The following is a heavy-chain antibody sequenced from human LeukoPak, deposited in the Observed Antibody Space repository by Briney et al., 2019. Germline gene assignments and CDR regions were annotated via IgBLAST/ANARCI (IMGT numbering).Heavy chain of an antibody. Sequence: GGSLRLSCAASGFTFDDYAMHWVRQAPGKGLEWVSLISWDGGTTYYADSVKGRFTISRDNSKNSLFLQMNSLTAEDTALYYCAKDKYNWNYYDAFDIWGQGTMVTVSS. D-gene: IGHD1-7*01. CDR1: GFTFDDYA. CDR2: ISWDGGTT. V-gene: IGHV3-43D*03. CDR3: AKDKYNWNYYDAFDI. J-gene: IGHJ3*02.